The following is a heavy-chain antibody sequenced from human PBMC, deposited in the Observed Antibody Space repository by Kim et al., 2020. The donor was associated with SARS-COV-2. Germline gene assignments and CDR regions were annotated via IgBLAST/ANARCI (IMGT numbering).Heavy chain of an antibody. D-gene: IGHD2-2*01. V-gene: IGHV4-30-4*01. CDR1: GGSINSGDYY. CDR2: IYYSGST. Sequence: SETLSLTCTVSGGSINSGDYYWSWIRQPPGKGLEWIGYIYYSGSTYYNPSLKSRLTISVDTSKNQFSLQLSSVTAADTAVYYCARADVVVVPSARRGWFDPWGHGTLVTVSS. J-gene: IGHJ5*02. CDR3: ARADVVVVPSARRGWFDP.